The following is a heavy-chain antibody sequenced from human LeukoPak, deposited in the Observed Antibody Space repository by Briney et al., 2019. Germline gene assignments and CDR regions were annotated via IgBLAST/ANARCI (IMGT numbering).Heavy chain of an antibody. D-gene: IGHD3-22*01. CDR3: ARGGYYHDSSGYHYYCDY. J-gene: IGHJ4*02. CDR1: GYTFTSYG. V-gene: IGHV1-18*01. CDR2: ISANNGHT. Sequence: GASVKVSCKASGYTFTSYGLTWVRQAPGQGLEWMGWISANNGHTNYAQKFQGRVTMTTDKSTSTAYMELSSLRSDDTAVYYCARGGYYHDSSGYHYYCDYWGQGTLVTVSS.